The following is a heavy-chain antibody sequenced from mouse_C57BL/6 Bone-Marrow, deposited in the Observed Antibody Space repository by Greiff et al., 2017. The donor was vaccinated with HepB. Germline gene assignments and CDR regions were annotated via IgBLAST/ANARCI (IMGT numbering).Heavy chain of an antibody. D-gene: IGHD1-1*01. CDR2: IDPETGGT. CDR3: TRRIYYGPFYAMDY. V-gene: IGHV1-15*01. J-gene: IGHJ4*01. Sequence: VQLQQSGAELVRPGASVTLSCKASGYTFTDYEMHWVKQTPVHGLEWIGAIDPETGGTAYNQKSKGKAILTADKSSSTAYMELRSLTSEDSAVYYCTRRIYYGPFYAMDYWGQGTSVTVSS. CDR1: GYTFTDYE.